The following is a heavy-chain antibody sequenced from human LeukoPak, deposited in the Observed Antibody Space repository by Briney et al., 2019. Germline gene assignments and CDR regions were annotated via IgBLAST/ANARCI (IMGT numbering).Heavy chain of an antibody. J-gene: IGHJ4*02. CDR2: INPTGGDT. CDR1: GYTFISHY. V-gene: IGHV1-46*01. Sequence: GASVKVSCKTSGYTFISHYIHWVRQAPGQGLEWLGIINPTGGDTSYAQKFQGRVTVTRDMSTATVYMELSSLRSEDTAMYYCARDLGSRSSGWGYFDYWGQGTLVTVSS. CDR3: ARDLGSRSSGWGYFDY. D-gene: IGHD6-6*01.